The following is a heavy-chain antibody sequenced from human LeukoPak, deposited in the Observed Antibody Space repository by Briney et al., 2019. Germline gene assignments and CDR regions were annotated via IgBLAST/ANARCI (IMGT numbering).Heavy chain of an antibody. D-gene: IGHD3-10*01. CDR3: ARDAYYGSGSYPY. Sequence: ASVKVSCKASGYTFMDYYMHWVRQAPGQGLEWMGWINPDSGGTNYAQKFQGRVTMTRDTSIGTAYMELSRLRSDDTAVYYCARDAYYGSGSYPYWGQGTLVTVSS. V-gene: IGHV1-2*02. CDR1: GYTFMDYY. CDR2: INPDSGGT. J-gene: IGHJ4*02.